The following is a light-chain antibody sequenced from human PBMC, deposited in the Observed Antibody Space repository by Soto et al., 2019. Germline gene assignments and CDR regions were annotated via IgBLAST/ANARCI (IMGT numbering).Light chain of an antibody. V-gene: IGLV2-14*01. CDR3: SSYTTSTNFV. CDR1: SSDVGDYNY. Sequence: QSALTQPASVSGSPGQSITISCTGNSSDVGDYNYVSWYQHHPGKAPKLMIYEVTNRPSGVSNRFSGSKSGNTASLTISGLQAEDEADYYCSSYTTSTNFVFGTGTKLTVL. J-gene: IGLJ1*01. CDR2: EVT.